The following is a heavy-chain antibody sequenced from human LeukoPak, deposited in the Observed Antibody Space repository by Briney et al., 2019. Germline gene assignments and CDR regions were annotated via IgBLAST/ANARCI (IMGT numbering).Heavy chain of an antibody. Sequence: PGGSLRLSCAASGFTFDDYGMSWVRQAPGKGLEWVSGINWNGGSTGYADSVKGRFTISRDNSKNTLYLQLNSLRAEDTAVYYCAKDRSSGWYDAFDIWGQGTMVTVSS. V-gene: IGHV3-20*04. CDR3: AKDRSSGWYDAFDI. CDR1: GFTFDDYG. D-gene: IGHD6-19*01. CDR2: INWNGGST. J-gene: IGHJ3*02.